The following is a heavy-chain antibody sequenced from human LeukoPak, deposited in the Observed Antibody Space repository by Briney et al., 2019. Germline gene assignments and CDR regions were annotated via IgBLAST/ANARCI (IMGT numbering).Heavy chain of an antibody. V-gene: IGHV3-23*01. Sequence: PGGSLRLSCAASGFTFSSYAMSWVRQAPGKGLEWVSAISGNGASTYYTDSVKGRFIVSRDNSKNPLYLQMNSLRAEDTAVYSCAKMYSSGPNAFDIWGQGTMVTVSS. CDR1: GFTFSSYA. CDR2: ISGNGAST. D-gene: IGHD6-19*01. CDR3: AKMYSSGPNAFDI. J-gene: IGHJ3*02.